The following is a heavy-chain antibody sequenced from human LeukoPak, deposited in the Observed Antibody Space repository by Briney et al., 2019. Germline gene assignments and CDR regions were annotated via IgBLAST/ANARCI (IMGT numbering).Heavy chain of an antibody. CDR1: GVPFRGFY. Sequence: PSETLSLTCAVYGVPFRGFYWIWIRQTSGKGLEWIGEINHSGSTNYNPSLKSRVTMSVDTSKNQFSLNLRSMTAADAGIYYCAREDIAGRVTTILPYWGQGTPVTVSS. V-gene: IGHV4-34*01. CDR3: AREDIAGRVTTILPY. J-gene: IGHJ4*02. CDR2: INHSGST. D-gene: IGHD5-12*01.